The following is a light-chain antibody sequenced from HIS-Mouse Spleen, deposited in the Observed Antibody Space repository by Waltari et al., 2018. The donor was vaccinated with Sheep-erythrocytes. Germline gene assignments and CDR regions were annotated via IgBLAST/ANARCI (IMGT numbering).Light chain of an antibody. V-gene: IGKV1-39*01. J-gene: IGKJ3*01. CDR2: AGS. CDR3: QQSYSTPQFT. Sequence: IQMTQSPSSLSASVGDRVTIICRTSQSISSYLNWYQQKPGKAPKLLIYAGSSLRSGVPSRFSGSGSGTDFTLTISSLQPEDFATYYCQQSYSTPQFTFGPGTKVDIK. CDR1: QSISSY.